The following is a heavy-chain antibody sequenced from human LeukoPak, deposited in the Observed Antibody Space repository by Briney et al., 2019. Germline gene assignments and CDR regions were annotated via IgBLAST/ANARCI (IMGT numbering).Heavy chain of an antibody. CDR2: IYYSGST. V-gene: IGHV4-39*07. J-gene: IGHJ3*02. Sequence: SETLSLTCTVSGGSISSSSYYWGWIRQPPGKGLEWIGSIYYSGSTYYNPSLKSRVTISVDTSKNQFSLKLSSVTAADTAVYYCARGGIAAGFDIWGQGTMVTVSS. D-gene: IGHD6-13*01. CDR3: ARGGIAAGFDI. CDR1: GGSISSSSYY.